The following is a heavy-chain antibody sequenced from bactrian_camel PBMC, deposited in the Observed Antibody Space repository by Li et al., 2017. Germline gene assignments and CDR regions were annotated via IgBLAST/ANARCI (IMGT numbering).Heavy chain of an antibody. CDR3: AAGWSFGVGTLLRRHYNY. D-gene: IGHD3*01. J-gene: IGHJ4*01. CDR1: AYTPANVR. Sequence: HVQLVESGGGSVQAGGSLRLSCAFDAYTPANVRMAWFRQAPGKEREGVAAIMIVGATTYYADSVKGRFTISQDNAKNMVYLQVNSLKAEDTAMYYCAAGWSFGVGTLLRRHYNYWGQGTQVTVS. V-gene: IGHV3S1*01. CDR2: IMIVGATT.